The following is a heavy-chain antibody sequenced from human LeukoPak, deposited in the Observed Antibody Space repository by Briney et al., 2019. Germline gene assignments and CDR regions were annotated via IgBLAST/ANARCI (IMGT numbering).Heavy chain of an antibody. J-gene: IGHJ4*02. V-gene: IGHV1-69*05. D-gene: IGHD3-9*01. CDR2: IVPVFGTP. CDR3: ASRYTTSRHFDWDVDY. Sequence: SVKVSCKAPGDTFSKYAVTWVRQAPGQGLEWMGNIVPVFGTPIYAQKFQGRVTITTDESRTTAYMELSSLRSEDTALYYCASRYTTSRHFDWDVDYWGQGTLLTVSS. CDR1: GDTFSKYA.